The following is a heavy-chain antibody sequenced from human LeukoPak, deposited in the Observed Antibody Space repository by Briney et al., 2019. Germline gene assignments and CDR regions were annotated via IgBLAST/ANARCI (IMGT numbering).Heavy chain of an antibody. J-gene: IGHJ4*02. Sequence: SETLSLTCAVYGGSFRGYYWSWIRQPPGKGLEWTGEINHSGSTNYNPSLKSRVTISVDTSKNQFSLKLSSVTAADTAVYYCARGSWYDVGYFDYWGQGTLVTVSS. CDR1: GGSFRGYY. CDR2: INHSGST. CDR3: ARGSWYDVGYFDY. D-gene: IGHD1-1*01. V-gene: IGHV4-34*01.